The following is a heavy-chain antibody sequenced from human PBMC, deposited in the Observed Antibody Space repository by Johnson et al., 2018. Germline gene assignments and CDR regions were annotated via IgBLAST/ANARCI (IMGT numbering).Heavy chain of an antibody. D-gene: IGHD2-8*02. CDR3: ARDHLVYYYGMDV. CDR2: ISSSRSTI. J-gene: IGHJ6*02. Sequence: VQLVQSGGGLVQPGGSXRLSCAASGFTFSSYSMNWVRQAPGKGLEWVSYISSSRSTIYDADSVKGRFTISRDNAKNSLYLQMNSLRDEDTAVYYCARDHLVYYYGMDVWGQGTTVTVSS. V-gene: IGHV3-48*02. CDR1: GFTFSSYS.